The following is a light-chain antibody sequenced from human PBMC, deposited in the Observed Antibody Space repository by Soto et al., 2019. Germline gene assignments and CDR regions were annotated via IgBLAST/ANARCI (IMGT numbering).Light chain of an antibody. CDR2: DDN. CDR3: QVWDSSTDHRV. J-gene: IGLJ1*01. CDR1: NIGGKS. V-gene: IGLV3-21*02. Sequence: SYELTQPPSVSVAPGQTARISCGGNNIGGKSVHWYQQKPGQAPVLVVYDDNDRPSGIPERFSGSNSGNTATLTISRVEAGDEADYYCQVWDSSTDHRVFGTGTKAPS.